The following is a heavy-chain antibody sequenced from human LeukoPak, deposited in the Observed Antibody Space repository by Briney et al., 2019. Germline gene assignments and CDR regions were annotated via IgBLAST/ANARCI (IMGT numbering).Heavy chain of an antibody. CDR2: SGSTI. Sequence: GGSLRLSCAASGFIFSNYAMTWVRQAPGKGLEWVSSSGSTIDYADSVKGRFTISRDNSKNTLYLQMNSLRAEDTAVYYCARVLAALRDFDYWGQGTLVTVSS. CDR3: ARVLAALRDFDY. J-gene: IGHJ4*02. V-gene: IGHV3-23*05. CDR1: GFIFSNYA. D-gene: IGHD6-13*01.